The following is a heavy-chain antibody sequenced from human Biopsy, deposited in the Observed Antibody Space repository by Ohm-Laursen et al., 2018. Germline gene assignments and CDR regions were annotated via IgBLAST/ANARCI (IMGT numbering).Heavy chain of an antibody. V-gene: IGHV1-2*06. Sequence: ASVKVSCKVSGYPFSNYYLFWVRQAPGQGLEWMGRINPNSGDTVFARNFQGRVTMTRDTAISTVYMDLRNLRPDDTAVYFCARMEQPHDYWGQGILVTVSS. CDR3: ARMEQPHDY. CDR1: GYPFSNYY. J-gene: IGHJ4*02. CDR2: INPNSGDT. D-gene: IGHD6-13*01.